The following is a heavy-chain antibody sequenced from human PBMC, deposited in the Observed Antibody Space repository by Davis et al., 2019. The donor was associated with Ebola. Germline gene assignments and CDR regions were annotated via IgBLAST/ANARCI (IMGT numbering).Heavy chain of an antibody. CDR3: ARVGYDFWSGADY. CDR2: IYYSGST. D-gene: IGHD3-3*01. J-gene: IGHJ4*02. CDR1: GGSFSGYY. V-gene: IGHV4-59*01. Sequence: GSLRLSCAVYGGSFSGYYWSWIRQPPGKGLEWIGYIYYSGSTNYNPSLKSRVTISVDTSKNQFSLKLSSVTAADTAVYYCARVGYDFWSGADYWGQGTLVTVSS.